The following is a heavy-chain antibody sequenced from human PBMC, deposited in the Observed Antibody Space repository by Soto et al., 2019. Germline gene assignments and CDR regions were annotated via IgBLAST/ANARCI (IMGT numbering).Heavy chain of an antibody. CDR3: TTYGGDTVRLDC. D-gene: IGHD4-17*01. Sequence: PSETLSLTCTVSGDSISSYNYHWTWIRQSPGKGPEWIGSGTTYYNPSLRSRVTISVDTSKNQFYLQMYSVTAADTAVYYCTTYGGDTVRLDCWGEGILVTVSS. J-gene: IGHJ4*02. V-gene: IGHV4-39*01. CDR1: GDSISSYNYH. CDR2: SGTT.